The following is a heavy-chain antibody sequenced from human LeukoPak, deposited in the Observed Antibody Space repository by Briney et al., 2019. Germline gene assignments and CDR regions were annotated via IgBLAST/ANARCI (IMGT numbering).Heavy chain of an antibody. D-gene: IGHD5-18*01. V-gene: IGHV3-74*01. CDR1: GFTFSSYW. Sequence: GGSLRLSCAASGFTFSSYWMHWVRQAPGKGLVWVSRINSDGSSTSYADSVKGRFTISRDNAKNTLYLQMNSLRAEDTAVYYCARWRGDTAMAPLVYWGQGTLVTVSS. CDR3: ARWRGDTAMAPLVY. J-gene: IGHJ4*02. CDR2: INSDGSST.